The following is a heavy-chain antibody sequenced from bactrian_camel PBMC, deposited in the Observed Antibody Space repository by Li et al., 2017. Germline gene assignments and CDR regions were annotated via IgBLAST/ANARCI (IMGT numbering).Heavy chain of an antibody. CDR2: IRNDGTP. J-gene: IGHJ4*01. V-gene: IGHV3S10*01. Sequence: QLVESGGGSVQTGGSLSLSCEADESDFSATLMSWVRQAPGKEVEWVSSIRNDGTPYVAASVKDRFSTSRDIAKKTMYLQMNNLKVEDTGLYLCYAEGGPRGQGTQVTVS. CDR3: YAEGGP. CDR1: ESDFSATL.